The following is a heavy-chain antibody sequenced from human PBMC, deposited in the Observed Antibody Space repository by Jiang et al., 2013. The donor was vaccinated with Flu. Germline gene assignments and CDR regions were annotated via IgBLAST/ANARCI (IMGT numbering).Heavy chain of an antibody. V-gene: IGHV4-61*02. CDR2: IYTTGST. CDR1: GGSISSGSFC. CDR3: ARGDGHPGGFHR. J-gene: IGHJ1*01. Sequence: PGLVKPSQTLSLTCTVSGGSISSGSFCWSWIRQPAGKGPEWIGRIYTTGSTNYNPSLKSRVTISVDTSKNQFSLRLNSLTAADTAVYYCARGDGHPGGFHRWGQGTPVTVSS. D-gene: IGHD5-24*01.